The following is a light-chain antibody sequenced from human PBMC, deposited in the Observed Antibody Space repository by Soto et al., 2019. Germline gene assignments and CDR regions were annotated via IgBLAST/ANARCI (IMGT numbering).Light chain of an antibody. V-gene: IGLV1-51*01. CDR1: SSNIGNNY. CDR2: DNN. CDR3: GTWDSSLSVHV. J-gene: IGLJ1*01. Sequence: QSVVTQPPSVSAAPGQKGTISCSGSSSNIGNNYVSLYQQVTGTATKLVIYDNNKRHSWNPDRCSGSKSGTSATLGISVIQTGDEAAYYCGTWDSSLSVHVFGTGTKVTVL.